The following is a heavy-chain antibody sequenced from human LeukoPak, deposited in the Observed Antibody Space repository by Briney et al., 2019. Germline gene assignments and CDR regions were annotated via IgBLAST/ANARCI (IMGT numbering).Heavy chain of an antibody. CDR1: GGSISSYY. D-gene: IGHD5-24*01. V-gene: IGHV4-59*01. CDR2: IYYNGST. Sequence: PSDTLSLTCSVSGGSISSYYWSWTRQPPGKGLEWLGYIYYNGSTIYNPSLKSRITISVDTSKNQFSLKLTSITAADTAVYYCARVRGGTYNHYFDYWGQGTLVTVSS. J-gene: IGHJ4*02. CDR3: ARVRGGTYNHYFDY.